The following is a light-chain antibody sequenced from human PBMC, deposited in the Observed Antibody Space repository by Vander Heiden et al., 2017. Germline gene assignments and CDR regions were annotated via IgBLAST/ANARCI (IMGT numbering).Light chain of an antibody. CDR1: SSDVGGYNY. J-gene: IGLJ1*01. Sequence: QSALTQPPSASGSPGQPATISCTGTSSDVGGYNYVSWYQQHPGKAPKVVIYEVSQRPSGVPDRFSGSKSANTASLTVSGLQAEDEADYYCSSFAGFNNYVFGTGTKVTVL. CDR3: SSFAGFNNYV. CDR2: EVS. V-gene: IGLV2-8*01.